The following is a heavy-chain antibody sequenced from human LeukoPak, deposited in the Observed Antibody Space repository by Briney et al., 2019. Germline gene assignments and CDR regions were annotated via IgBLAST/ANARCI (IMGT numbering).Heavy chain of an antibody. CDR3: ARDRLRYCDFWSGYYDY. V-gene: IGHV3-7*01. CDR1: GFTFSSYW. J-gene: IGHJ4*02. Sequence: GGSLRLSCAASGFTFSSYWMSWVRQAPGKGLEWVANIKQDGSEKYYVDSVKGRFTISRDNAKNSLYLQMNSLRAEDTAMYYCARDRLRYCDFWSGYYDYWGQGTLVTVSS. D-gene: IGHD3-3*01. CDR2: IKQDGSEK.